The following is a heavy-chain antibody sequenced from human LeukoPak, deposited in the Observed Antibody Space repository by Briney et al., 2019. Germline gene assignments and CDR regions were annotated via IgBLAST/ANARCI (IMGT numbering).Heavy chain of an antibody. J-gene: IGHJ4*02. CDR2: IKPDGGEK. CDR1: GFAFSRYW. CDR3: ANSGWTLRDY. V-gene: IGHV3-7*01. D-gene: IGHD6-19*01. Sequence: GGSLRLSCAASGFAFSRYWMCWVRQAPGKGLEWVANIKPDGGEKYYVDSVKGRFTISRDNAKNSIYLQMNSLRAEDTAVYYCANSGWTLRDYWGQGTLVTVSS.